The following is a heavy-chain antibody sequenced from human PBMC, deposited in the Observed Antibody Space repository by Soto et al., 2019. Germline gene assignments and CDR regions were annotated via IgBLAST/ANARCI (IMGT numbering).Heavy chain of an antibody. CDR1: GHGLIEFS. J-gene: IGHJ4*02. CDR3: ARDLVVQTTTGGVDF. V-gene: IGHV1-24*01. CDR2: FDPEDGET. Sequence: ASVKVSCKVSGHGLIEFSIHWVRQAPGKGLEWMGGFDPEDGETVYAQKFQGRVTMTTDTSTSTAYMELRSLRSDDTAVYYCARDLVVQTTTGGVDFWGQGTPVTVSS. D-gene: IGHD1-26*01.